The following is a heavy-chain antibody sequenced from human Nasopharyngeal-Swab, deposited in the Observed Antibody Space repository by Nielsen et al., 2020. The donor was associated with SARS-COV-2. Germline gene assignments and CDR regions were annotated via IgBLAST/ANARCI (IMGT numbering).Heavy chain of an antibody. Sequence: GGSLRLSCAASGFTFNNYNFNWVRQAPEKGLEWVSSISSSSSYIYYADSVKGRFTISRDNAKNSLYLQMNSLRAEDTAVYYCARDGLDYDFWSAYFMDVWGQGTTVIVSS. D-gene: IGHD3-3*01. J-gene: IGHJ6*02. CDR1: GFTFNNYN. V-gene: IGHV3-21*01. CDR3: ARDGLDYDFWSAYFMDV. CDR2: ISSSSSYI.